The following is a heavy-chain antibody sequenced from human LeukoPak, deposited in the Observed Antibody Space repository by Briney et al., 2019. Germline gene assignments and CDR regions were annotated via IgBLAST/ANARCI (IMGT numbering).Heavy chain of an antibody. V-gene: IGHV3-30*02. CDR1: GFPFSSYG. CDR2: IRYDGSNK. CDR3: AKDQDCSSTSCYRGAFDI. Sequence: PGGSLRLSCAASGFPFSSYGMHWVRQAPGKGLEWVAFIRYDGSNKYYADSVKGRFTISRDNSKNTLYLQMNSLRAEDTAVYYCAKDQDCSSTSCYRGAFDIWGQGTMVTVSS. D-gene: IGHD2-2*01. J-gene: IGHJ3*02.